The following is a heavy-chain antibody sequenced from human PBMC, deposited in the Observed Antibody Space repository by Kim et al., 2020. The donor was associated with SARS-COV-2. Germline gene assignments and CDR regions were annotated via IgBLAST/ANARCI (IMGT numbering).Heavy chain of an antibody. J-gene: IGHJ4*02. CDR2: IKQDGSEK. D-gene: IGHD3-10*01. V-gene: IGHV3-7*03. CDR3: ARALLSSEGY. CDR1: GFTFSAYW. Sequence: GGSLRLSCAASGFTFSAYWMIWVRQAPGKGLEGVANIKQDGSEKNNVDSVKGRFTISRDNAKNSLYLHMNNLSVEDTAVYYCARALLSSEGYWGQGVLVTVSS.